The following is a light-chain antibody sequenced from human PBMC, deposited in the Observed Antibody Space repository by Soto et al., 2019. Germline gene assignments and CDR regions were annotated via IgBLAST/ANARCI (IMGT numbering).Light chain of an antibody. Sequence: EIQLTQSPSFLSASLGDRVTITCRTSQGISSYLAWYQQKTGKAPKVLINAASILQSGVPSRFSGSGSGTEFTLTISSLQAEDFATYYCQQVSSYPRTFGQGTKVEIK. CDR3: QQVSSYPRT. CDR2: AAS. CDR1: QGISSY. V-gene: IGKV1-9*01. J-gene: IGKJ1*01.